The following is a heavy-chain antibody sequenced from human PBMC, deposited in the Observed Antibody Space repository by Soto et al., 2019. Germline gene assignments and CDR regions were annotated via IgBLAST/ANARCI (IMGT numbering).Heavy chain of an antibody. CDR2: ISEDGRKL. V-gene: IGHV3-11*01. J-gene: IGHJ4*01. Sequence: QVQLVESGGGLVEPGGSLRLSCTASGFTFSDYYMAWIRQAPGKGLEWISFISEDGRKLYYADSVKGRFTISRDNAKNSLYLEMNSLRAEDTAVYYCLRPYFFDYWGHGTLVAVSS. CDR1: GFTFSDYY. CDR3: LRPYFFDY.